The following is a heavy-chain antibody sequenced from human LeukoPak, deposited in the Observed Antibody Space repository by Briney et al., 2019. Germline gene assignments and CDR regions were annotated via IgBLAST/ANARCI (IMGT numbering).Heavy chain of an antibody. V-gene: IGHV1-18*01. D-gene: IGHD3-3*01. J-gene: IGHJ6*03. CDR3: ARGQGVLFGVVIKQFTPYYMDV. Sequence: RASVKVSCKASGYTFTSYGISWVRQAPGQGLEWMGWISAYNGNTNYAQKLQGRVTMTTDTSTSTAYMELRSLRSDDTAVYYCARGQGVLFGVVIKQFTPYYMDVWGKGTTVTVSS. CDR2: ISAYNGNT. CDR1: GYTFTSYG.